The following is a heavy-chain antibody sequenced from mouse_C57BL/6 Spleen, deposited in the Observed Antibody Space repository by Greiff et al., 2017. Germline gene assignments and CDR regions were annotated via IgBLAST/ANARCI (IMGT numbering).Heavy chain of an antibody. CDR2: IDPSASYT. CDR1: GYTFTSYW. CDR3: ARGYNYDGFAY. J-gene: IGHJ3*01. D-gene: IGHD2-12*01. Sequence: QVQLQQPGAELVMPGASVKLSCKASGYTFTSYWMHWVKQRPGQGLEWIGEIDPSASYTNYNQKFKGKSTLTVDKSSSTAYMQLSSLTSEDSAVYYCARGYNYDGFAYWGQGTLVTVSA. V-gene: IGHV1-69*01.